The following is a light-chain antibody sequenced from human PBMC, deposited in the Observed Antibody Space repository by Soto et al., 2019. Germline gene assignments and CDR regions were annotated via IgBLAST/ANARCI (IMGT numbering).Light chain of an antibody. Sequence: DIQMTQSPSSLSASVGDRVTITCRASQSISSWLAWYQQKPGKAPKLLIFDAFSLESGVPSRFSGSRSGTEFTLTISSLQPDDFATYYCQQYLSYSRTFGQGTKVDIK. CDR1: QSISSW. J-gene: IGKJ1*01. V-gene: IGKV1-5*01. CDR3: QQYLSYSRT. CDR2: DAF.